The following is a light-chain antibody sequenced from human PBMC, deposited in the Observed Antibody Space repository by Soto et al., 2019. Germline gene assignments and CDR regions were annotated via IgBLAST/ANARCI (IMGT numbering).Light chain of an antibody. CDR1: QGISTY. V-gene: IGKV1-39*01. CDR2: AAS. J-gene: IGKJ1*01. CDR3: RQSYSTTWT. Sequence: DIQMTQSPSSLSASVGDRVTITCRASQGISTYLNWYQQKPGKAPKLLIYAASSLQGGVPSRFSGSGSETDFTLTISSLQPEDFATYSCRQSYSTTWTFGQGTK.